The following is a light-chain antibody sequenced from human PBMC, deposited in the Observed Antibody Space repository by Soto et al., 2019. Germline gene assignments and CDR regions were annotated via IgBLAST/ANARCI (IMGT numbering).Light chain of an antibody. CDR3: SSYTTISTLV. CDR1: TSDVGRYNY. CDR2: EVS. Sequence: QSALTQPASVSGSPGQSITISCTGTTSDVGRYNYVSWYQQHPGKAPKLIISEVSTRPSGVSDRFSGSKSGNTASLTISGLQPEDEADYYCSSYTTISTLVFGGGTKPTVL. J-gene: IGLJ2*01. V-gene: IGLV2-14*01.